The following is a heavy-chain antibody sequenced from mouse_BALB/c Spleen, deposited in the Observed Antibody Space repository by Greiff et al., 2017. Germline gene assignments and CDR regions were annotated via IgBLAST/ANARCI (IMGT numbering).Heavy chain of an antibody. D-gene: IGHD1-2*01. V-gene: IGHV5-4*02. CDR3: ARGATAPFAY. J-gene: IGHJ3*01. Sequence: EVQVVESGGGLVKPGGSLKLSCAASGFTFSDYYMYWVRQTPEKRLEWVATISDGGSYTYYPDSVKGRFTISRDNAKNNLYLQMSSLKSEDTAMDYCARGATAPFAYWGQGTLVTVSA. CDR1: GFTFSDYY. CDR2: ISDGGSYT.